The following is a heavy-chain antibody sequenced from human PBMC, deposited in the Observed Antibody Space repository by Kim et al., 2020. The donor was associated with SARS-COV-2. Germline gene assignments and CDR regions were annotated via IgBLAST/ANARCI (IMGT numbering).Heavy chain of an antibody. V-gene: IGHV3-23*01. Sequence: GGSLRLSCAASGFTFSAYAMSWARQGLGKGLEWVSTISDSGLGTHYADSVKGRFTISRDNSKSTLFLQMNYLTAEDTAIYYCEASDYWGQGSLVTVSS. CDR3: EASDY. CDR1: GFTFSAYA. CDR2: ISDSGLGT. J-gene: IGHJ4*02.